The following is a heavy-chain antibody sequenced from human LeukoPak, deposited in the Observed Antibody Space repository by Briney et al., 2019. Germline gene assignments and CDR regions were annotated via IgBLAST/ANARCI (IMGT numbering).Heavy chain of an antibody. D-gene: IGHD3-10*01. Sequence: TAEPLSLTCTVSGGSINTYYGSWIRQPRGEVLEWIGYFYYSGSTNYNPSLKSPVIILVDPSKNQFSLKLSSVTGADTAVYYCARSRAVMVRGSTNWNFDYWGQGILVTVSS. J-gene: IGHJ4*02. CDR2: FYYSGST. CDR3: ARSRAVMVRGSTNWNFDY. V-gene: IGHV4-59*01. CDR1: GGSINTYY.